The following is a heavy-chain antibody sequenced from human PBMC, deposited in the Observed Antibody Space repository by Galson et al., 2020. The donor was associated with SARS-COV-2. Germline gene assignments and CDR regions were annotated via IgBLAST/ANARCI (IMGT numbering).Heavy chain of an antibody. J-gene: IGHJ4*02. D-gene: IGHD1-26*01. CDR2: IYYCGSTYYRT. CDR3: ARRALFHVRGYVDY. V-gene: IGHV4-31*03. CDR1: GCPISSGGYY. Sequence: SQTLSLTCCVPGCPISSGGYYRFWPRHHPGKGLQWIGYIYYCGSTYYRTYYIPSLKTRVTISVDTSKNHFPLKLSSVTAADTAVYYCARRALFHVRGYVDYWGQGTLVPVSS.